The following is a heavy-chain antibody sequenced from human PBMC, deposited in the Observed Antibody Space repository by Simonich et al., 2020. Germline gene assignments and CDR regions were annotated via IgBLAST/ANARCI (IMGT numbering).Heavy chain of an antibody. CDR1: GFTFSSYS. Sequence: EVQLVESGGGLVKPGGSLRLSCAASGFTFSSYSMNWVRQAPGKGLELVSSMRRSSSYIYYADSVKGRLTIARDNAKNSLYLQMNSLRAEDTAVYYCARARGDSSSWYFDYWGQGTLVTVSS. V-gene: IGHV3-21*01. CDR3: ARARGDSSSWYFDY. CDR2: MRRSSSYI. J-gene: IGHJ4*02. D-gene: IGHD6-13*01.